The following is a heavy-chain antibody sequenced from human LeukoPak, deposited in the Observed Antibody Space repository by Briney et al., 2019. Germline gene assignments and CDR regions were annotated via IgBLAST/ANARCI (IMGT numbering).Heavy chain of an antibody. CDR3: ARVLGVGATRRFDY. Sequence: ASVKVSCKASGGTFSSYAFSWVRQAPGQGLEWMGGIIPIFGTANYAQKFQGRVTITADKSTSTAYMELSSLRSEDTAVYYCARVLGVGATRRFDYWGQGTLVTVSS. CDR2: IIPIFGTA. D-gene: IGHD1-26*01. V-gene: IGHV1-69*06. CDR1: GGTFSSYA. J-gene: IGHJ4*02.